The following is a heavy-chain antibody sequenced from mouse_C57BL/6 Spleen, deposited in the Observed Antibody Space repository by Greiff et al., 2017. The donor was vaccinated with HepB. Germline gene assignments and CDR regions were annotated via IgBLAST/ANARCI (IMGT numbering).Heavy chain of an antibody. CDR2: ISDGGSYT. CDR3: ARDPYDYEGFAY. D-gene: IGHD2-4*01. V-gene: IGHV5-4*01. CDR1: GFTFSSYA. J-gene: IGHJ3*01. Sequence: EVKLEESGGGLVKPGGSLKLSCAASGFTFSSYAMSWVRQTPEKRLEWVATISDGGSYTYYPDNVKGRFTISRDNAKNNLYLQMSHLKSEDTAMYYCARDPYDYEGFAYWGQGTLVTVSA.